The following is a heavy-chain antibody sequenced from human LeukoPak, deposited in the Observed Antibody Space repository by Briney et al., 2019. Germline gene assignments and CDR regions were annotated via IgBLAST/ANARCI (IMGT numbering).Heavy chain of an antibody. J-gene: IGHJ6*02. D-gene: IGHD2-15*01. Sequence: KTSETLSLTCAVYGGSFSGYYWSWIRQPPGKGLEWIGEINHSGSTNYNPSLKSRVTISVDTSKNQFSLKLSSVTAADTAVYYCARGDISYYYYYGMDVWGQGTTVTVSS. CDR1: GGSFSGYY. CDR3: ARGDISYYYYYGMDV. V-gene: IGHV4-34*01. CDR2: INHSGST.